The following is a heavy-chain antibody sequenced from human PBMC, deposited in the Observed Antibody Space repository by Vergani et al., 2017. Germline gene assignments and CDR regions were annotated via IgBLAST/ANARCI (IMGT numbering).Heavy chain of an antibody. CDR1: GYTFTSYG. D-gene: IGHD2-2*01. CDR3: ARGYCSSTSCQRRWWFDP. J-gene: IGHJ5*02. Sequence: QVQLVQSGAEVKKPGASVKVSCKASGYTFTSYGISWVRQAPGQGLEWMGWISAYNGNTNYAQKFQGRVTMTRDTSISTAYMELSRLRSDDTAVYYCARGYCSSTSCQRRWWFDPWGQGTLVTVSS. V-gene: IGHV1-18*01. CDR2: ISAYNGNT.